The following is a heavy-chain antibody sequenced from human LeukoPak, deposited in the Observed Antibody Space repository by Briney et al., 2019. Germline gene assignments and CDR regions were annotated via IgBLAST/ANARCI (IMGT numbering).Heavy chain of an antibody. CDR3: ARVIPYDYGGNRGRNDY. CDR2: IYYSGST. J-gene: IGHJ4*02. D-gene: IGHD4-23*01. CDR1: GYSISSSHY. Sequence: SETLSLTCTVSGYSISSSHYWGWIRQPPGKGLEWIGSIYYSGSTYYNPSLKSRVTISVDTSKNQFSLKLSSVTAADTAVYYCARVIPYDYGGNRGRNDYWGQGTLVTVSS. V-gene: IGHV4-38-2*02.